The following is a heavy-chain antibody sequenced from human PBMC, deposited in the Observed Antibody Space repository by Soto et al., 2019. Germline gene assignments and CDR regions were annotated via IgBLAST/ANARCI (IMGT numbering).Heavy chain of an antibody. V-gene: IGHV4-59*01. CDR1: GGSISSYY. CDR3: ARRTVTMIYYYGIDV. D-gene: IGHD4-17*01. CDR2: IYYSGST. Sequence: NPSETLSLTCTVSGGSISSYYWTWIRQPPGKGLEWIGYIYYSGSTYYNPSLKSRVTISVDTSKNQFSLRLNSVTAADTAVYYCARRTVTMIYYYGIDVWGQGTTVTVSS. J-gene: IGHJ6*02.